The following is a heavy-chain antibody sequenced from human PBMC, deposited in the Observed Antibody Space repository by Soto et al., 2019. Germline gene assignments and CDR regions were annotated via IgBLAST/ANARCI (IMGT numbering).Heavy chain of an antibody. J-gene: IGHJ1*01. V-gene: IGHV3-33*01. Sequence: QVQLVESGGGVVQPGRSLRLSCAASGFTFSSYGMHWVRQAPGKGLEWVAVIWYDGSNKYYADSVKGRFTISRDNSKNTLYLQMNSLRAEDTAVYYCARTATVVTQSEYFQHWGQGTLVTVSS. CDR1: GFTFSSYG. D-gene: IGHD4-17*01. CDR3: ARTATVVTQSEYFQH. CDR2: IWYDGSNK.